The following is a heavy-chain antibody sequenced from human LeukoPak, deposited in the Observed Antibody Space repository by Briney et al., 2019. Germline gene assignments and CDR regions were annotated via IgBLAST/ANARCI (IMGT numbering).Heavy chain of an antibody. CDR2: IQSGGSR. CDR3: ARDSSGYYAIEY. CDR1: GFTVSSNY. D-gene: IGHD3-22*01. V-gene: IGHV3-53*01. Sequence: GGSLRLSCAASGFTVSSNYMSWVRQAPGKGLEWVSVIQSGGSRYYAVSVKGRFTISRDTSKNTLYLQMNSLRAEDTAVYYCARDSSGYYAIEYWGQGTLVTVSS. J-gene: IGHJ4*02.